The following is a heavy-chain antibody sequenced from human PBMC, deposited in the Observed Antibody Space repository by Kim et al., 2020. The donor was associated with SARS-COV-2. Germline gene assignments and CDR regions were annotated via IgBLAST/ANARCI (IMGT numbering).Heavy chain of an antibody. D-gene: IGHD1-26*01. V-gene: IGHV1-3*01. CDR3: ANSKEPTEGDYNYGMDV. CDR2: INAGNGNT. CDR1: GYTFTTYA. Sequence: ASVKVSCKASGYTFTTYAMHWVRQAPGQRLEWMGWINAGNGNTKYSQNLQGRVTITRDTSASTAYMELSSLRSEDTAVYYCANSKEPTEGDYNYGMDVWGQGTTVTVSS. J-gene: IGHJ6*02.